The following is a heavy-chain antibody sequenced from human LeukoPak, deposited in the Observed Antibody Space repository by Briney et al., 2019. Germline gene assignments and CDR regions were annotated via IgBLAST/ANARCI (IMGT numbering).Heavy chain of an antibody. CDR2: INPNSGGT. Sequence: ASVQVSCKASGYTFIGYYMHWVRQAPGQGLEWMGCINPNSGGTNYAQKFQGRVTMTRDTSISTAYMELSRMRSDDTAVYYCARVPRCGSGGSCPFQTYYNYGMDVWGQGTTVTVSS. CDR3: ARVPRCGSGGSCPFQTYYNYGMDV. D-gene: IGHD2-15*01. V-gene: IGHV1-2*02. J-gene: IGHJ6*02. CDR1: GYTFIGYY.